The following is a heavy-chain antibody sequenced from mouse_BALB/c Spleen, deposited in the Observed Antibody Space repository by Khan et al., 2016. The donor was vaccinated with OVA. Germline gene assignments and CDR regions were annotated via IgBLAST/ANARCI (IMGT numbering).Heavy chain of an antibody. CDR2: IWSGGST. CDR3: ARNRDGGSYWYFDV. Sequence: QVQLKQSGPGLVAPSQSLSITCTVSGFSLSRYSVHWVRQPPGKGLEWLGIIWSGGSTDCNSALKSRLSISKDNSKSQVFLKMSSLQTDDTAMYYSARNRDGGSYWYFDVWGAGTTVTVSS. CDR1: GFSLSRYS. D-gene: IGHD3-3*01. V-gene: IGHV2-6-4*01. J-gene: IGHJ1*01.